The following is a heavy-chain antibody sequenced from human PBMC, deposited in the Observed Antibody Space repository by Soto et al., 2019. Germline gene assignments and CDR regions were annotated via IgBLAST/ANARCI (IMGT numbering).Heavy chain of an antibody. CDR3: AREIGRGAAQTNYMDV. J-gene: IGHJ6*03. V-gene: IGHV3-66*01. Sequence: EVQLVESGGGLVQPGGSLRLSCAASGFTVSSNYMSWVRQARGKGLEWVSVIYSGGSTFYADSVKGRFTISRDNSKNTVYLQMYSLRAEHAGVYYCAREIGRGAAQTNYMDVWGKGTTVTVS. CDR2: IYSGGST. CDR1: GFTVSSNY. D-gene: IGHD6-6*01.